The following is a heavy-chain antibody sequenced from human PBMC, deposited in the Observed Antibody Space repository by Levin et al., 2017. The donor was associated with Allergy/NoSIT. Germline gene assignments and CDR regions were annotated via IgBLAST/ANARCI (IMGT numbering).Heavy chain of an antibody. CDR2: INPSVGSI. V-gene: IGHV1-46*01. CDR1: GYTFINHY. Sequence: ASVKVSCKASGYTFINHYMHWVRQAPGQGLEWMGIINPSVGSISYAQKFQGRVTVTRDTSTSTVYMELSSLISEDTAVYYCARAAYGEHFYCDYWGQGTLVTVSS. CDR3: ARAAYGEHFYCDY. J-gene: IGHJ4*02. D-gene: IGHD4-17*01.